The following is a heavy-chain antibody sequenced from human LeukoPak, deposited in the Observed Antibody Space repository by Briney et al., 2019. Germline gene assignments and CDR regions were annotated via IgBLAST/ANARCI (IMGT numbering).Heavy chain of an antibody. V-gene: IGHV3-30*18. Sequence: PGGSLRLSCAASDFSFSNYGMHWVRQAPGKGLEWVAVISYDGSNKYYADSVKGRFTISRDNSKNTLYLQMNSLRPEDTAVYYCAKDGDIVVVVAAYYFDYWGQGTLVTVSS. D-gene: IGHD2-15*01. CDR3: AKDGDIVVVVAAYYFDY. CDR1: DFSFSNYG. CDR2: ISYDGSNK. J-gene: IGHJ4*02.